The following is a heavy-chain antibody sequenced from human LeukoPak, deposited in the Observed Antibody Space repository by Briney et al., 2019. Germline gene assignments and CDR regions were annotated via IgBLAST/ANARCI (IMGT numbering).Heavy chain of an antibody. CDR2: MYYSGST. D-gene: IGHD3-10*01. V-gene: IGHV4-39*02. J-gene: IGHJ4*02. Sequence: SETLSLTCTVSGGSISISNYYWGWIRQPPGKGLEYIGSMYYSGSTYYNPSLKSRVTTSVDTSKNQFSLKLSSVTAADTAVYYCAREVSVVRGVNWGQGTLVTVSS. CDR3: AREVSVVRGVN. CDR1: GGSISISNYY.